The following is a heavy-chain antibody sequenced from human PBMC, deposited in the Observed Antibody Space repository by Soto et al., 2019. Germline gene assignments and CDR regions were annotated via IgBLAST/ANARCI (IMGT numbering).Heavy chain of an antibody. CDR3: ARSGYYYPLDFDH. V-gene: IGHV1-69*01. Sequence: SCKASGGTFSSYAISWVRQAPGQGLEWMGGIIPIFGTANYAQKFQGRVTITADESTSTAYMELSSLRSEDTAVYYCARSGYYYPLDFDHWGQGNLVTVSS. CDR2: IIPIFGTA. D-gene: IGHD3-22*01. CDR1: GGTFSSYA. J-gene: IGHJ4*02.